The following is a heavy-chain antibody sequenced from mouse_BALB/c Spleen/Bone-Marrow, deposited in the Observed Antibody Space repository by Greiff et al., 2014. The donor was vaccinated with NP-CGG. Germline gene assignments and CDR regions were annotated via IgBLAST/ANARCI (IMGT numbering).Heavy chain of an antibody. V-gene: IGHV14-3*02. CDR1: GFNIKDTY. Sequence: EVKLMESGAELVKPGASVKLSCTASGFNIKDTYMHWVKQRPEQGLEWIGRIDPANGNTKYDPKFQGKATITADTSSNTAYPQLSSLTSEDTAVYYCAYGSSYDYFDYWGQGTTLTVSP. D-gene: IGHD1-1*01. J-gene: IGHJ2*01. CDR3: AYGSSYDYFDY. CDR2: IDPANGNT.